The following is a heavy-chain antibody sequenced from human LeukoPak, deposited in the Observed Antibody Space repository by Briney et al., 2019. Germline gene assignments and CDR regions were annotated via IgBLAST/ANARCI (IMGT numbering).Heavy chain of an antibody. D-gene: IGHD3-22*01. CDR3: ASLNYYDSSGYYDY. Sequence: ASVKVSCKASGYTFTSYGISWVRQAPGQGLEWMGWISAYNGNTNYAQKRQGRVTMTTDTSTSTAYMELRSLRSDDAAVYYCASLNYYDSSGYYDYWGQGTLVTVSS. V-gene: IGHV1-18*01. CDR2: ISAYNGNT. CDR1: GYTFTSYG. J-gene: IGHJ4*02.